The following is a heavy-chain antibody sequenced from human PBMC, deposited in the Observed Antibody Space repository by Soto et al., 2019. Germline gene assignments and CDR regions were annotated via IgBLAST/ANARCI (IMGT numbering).Heavy chain of an antibody. CDR2: MYYNGGT. CDR1: GGSVTSGGHC. CDR3: GSGGYYDRRSAY. D-gene: IGHD3-22*01. Sequence: QVQLQESGPGLVKPSQTLSLTCTVSGGSVTSGGHCWTWIRQHPGKGLESIGYMYYNGGTFYNPSLKSRVTISIDMSKIQFSLKLNSVTAADTAVYYCGSGGYYDRRSAYWGQGTLVTVSS. J-gene: IGHJ4*02. V-gene: IGHV4-31*03.